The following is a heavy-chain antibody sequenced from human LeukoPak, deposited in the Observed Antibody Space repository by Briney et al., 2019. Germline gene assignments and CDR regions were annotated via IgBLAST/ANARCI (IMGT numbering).Heavy chain of an antibody. CDR1: GGSISSSSYY. J-gene: IGHJ6*02. CDR2: IYYSGST. V-gene: IGHV4-39*07. Sequence: SETLSLTCTVSGGSISSSSYYWGWIRQPPGKGLEWIGSIYYSGSTYYNPSLKSRVTISVDRSKNQFSLKLSSVTAADTAVYYCARVKGRYGSGSPVYYYYGMDVWGQGTTVTVSS. D-gene: IGHD3-10*01. CDR3: ARVKGRYGSGSPVYYYYGMDV.